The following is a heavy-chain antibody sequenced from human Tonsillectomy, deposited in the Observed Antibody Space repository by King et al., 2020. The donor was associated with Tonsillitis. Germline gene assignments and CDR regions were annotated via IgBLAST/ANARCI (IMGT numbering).Heavy chain of an antibody. Sequence: VQLQQWGAGLLKPSETLSLTCAVDGGSFNESFWTWIRQSPGKPLEWIGEVHHFGVTNYNPSLKSRVSLSLETSRKQISLRLDSVTAADTAVYYCAREGSLGGAFDIWGPGTMVTVSS. J-gene: IGHJ3*02. CDR3: AREGSLGGAFDI. V-gene: IGHV4-34*01. CDR2: VHHFGVT. CDR1: GGSFNESF. D-gene: IGHD3-16*01.